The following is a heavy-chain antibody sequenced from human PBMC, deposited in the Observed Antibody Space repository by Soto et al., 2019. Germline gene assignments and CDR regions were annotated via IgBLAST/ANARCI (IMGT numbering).Heavy chain of an antibody. Sequence: QPGGSLRLSCAASGFTFSSYAMSWVRQAPGKGLEWVSAISGSGGSTYYADSVKGRFTISRDNSKNTLYLQMNSLRAEDTAVYYCAKDPGLLPRGVMDLMPFDPWGQGTLVTVSS. CDR3: AKDPGLLPRGVMDLMPFDP. D-gene: IGHD3-10*01. CDR2: ISGSGGST. CDR1: GFTFSSYA. V-gene: IGHV3-23*01. J-gene: IGHJ5*02.